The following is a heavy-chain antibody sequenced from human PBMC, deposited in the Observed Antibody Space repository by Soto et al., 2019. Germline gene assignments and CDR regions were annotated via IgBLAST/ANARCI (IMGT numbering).Heavy chain of an antibody. CDR1: GGSISSYY. V-gene: IGHV4-59*01. CDR3: ARSDGRY. J-gene: IGHJ4*02. Sequence: QVQLQESGPGLVKPSETLSLTCTVSGGSISSYYWSWIRQPQGKGLEWIGYIYYSGSTNYNPPLNRRVPTSVDTSKTQFSLKLSSVTAADTAVYYCARSDGRYWGQGTLVTVAS. CDR2: IYYSGST.